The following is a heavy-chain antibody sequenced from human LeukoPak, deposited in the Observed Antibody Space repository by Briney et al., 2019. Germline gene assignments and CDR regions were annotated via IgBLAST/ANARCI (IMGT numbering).Heavy chain of an antibody. CDR2: ISYDGSNK. CDR3: ARESRAYTVTTDAFDI. J-gene: IGHJ3*02. Sequence: GGSLRLSCAASGFTFSSYAMHWVRQAPGKGLEWVAVISYDGSNKYYADSVKGRFTISRDNFKNTLYLQMNSLRAEDTAVYYCARESRAYTVTTDAFDIWGQGTMVTVSS. D-gene: IGHD4-17*01. V-gene: IGHV3-30*04. CDR1: GFTFSSYA.